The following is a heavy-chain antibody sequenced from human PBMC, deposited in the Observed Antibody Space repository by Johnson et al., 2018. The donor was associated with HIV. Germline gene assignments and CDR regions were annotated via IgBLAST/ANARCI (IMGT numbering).Heavy chain of an antibody. J-gene: IGHJ3*01. D-gene: IGHD3-9*01. CDR3: ARDGRDLVTRGSFDV. CDR1: GFTFSSYA. V-gene: IGHV3-30*04. CDR2: ISYDGSNK. Sequence: QMLLVESGGGLVKPGGSLRLSCAASGFTFSSYAMHWVRQAPGQGLEWVAVISYDGSNKYYADSVKGRLTVSRDNFKNTLHLLMNSLRPEDTAVYYCARDGRDLVTRGSFDVWGQGTVVTVSS.